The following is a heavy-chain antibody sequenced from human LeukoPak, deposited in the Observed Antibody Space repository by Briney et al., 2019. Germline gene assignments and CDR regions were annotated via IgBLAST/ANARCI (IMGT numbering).Heavy chain of an antibody. Sequence: SETLSLTCTVSSGSISSSNYYWSWIRQPAAKGLEWIGRISTIGSTNHNPSLNSRVTISIDPSKNQFSLKLSSVTAADTAVYYCARDRGPARSGWNGPPSNWFDPWGQGTLVTVSS. CDR2: ISTIGST. CDR1: SGSISSSNYY. CDR3: ARDRGPARSGWNGPPSNWFDP. J-gene: IGHJ5*02. V-gene: IGHV4-61*02. D-gene: IGHD6-19*01.